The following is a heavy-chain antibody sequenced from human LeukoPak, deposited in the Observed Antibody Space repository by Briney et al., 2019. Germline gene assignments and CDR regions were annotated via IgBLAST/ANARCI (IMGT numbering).Heavy chain of an antibody. CDR3: VRERGAYSSSWYGGYYFDY. J-gene: IGHJ4*02. CDR1: GGSISSYY. CDR2: IYYSGST. V-gene: IGHV4-59*01. D-gene: IGHD6-13*01. Sequence: SETLSLTCTVSGGSISSYYWSWIRQPPGKGLEWIGYIYYSGSTNYNPSLKSRVTISVDTSKNQFSLKLSSVTAADTAVYYCVRERGAYSSSWYGGYYFDYWGQGTLVTVSS.